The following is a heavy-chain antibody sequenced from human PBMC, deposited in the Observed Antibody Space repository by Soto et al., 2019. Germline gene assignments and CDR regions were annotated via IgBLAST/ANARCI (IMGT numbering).Heavy chain of an antibody. V-gene: IGHV4-59*01. CDR3: AREGATSCRYSSSWDYSGMDYGMDV. CDR1: GGCISSYY. D-gene: IGHD6-13*01. J-gene: IGHJ6*02. CDR2: IYYSGST. Sequence: SQTLPLTCTVSGGCISSYYWSWIRQPPGKGLEWLRYIYYSGSTNYNPSLKSRVTISVDTSKNQSSLKLSSVTAADTAVYYCAREGATSCRYSSSWDYSGMDYGMDVWGQGITVTVSS.